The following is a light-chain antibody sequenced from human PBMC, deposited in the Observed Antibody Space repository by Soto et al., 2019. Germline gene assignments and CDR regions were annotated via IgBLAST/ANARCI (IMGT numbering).Light chain of an antibody. Sequence: SVLTQPASVSGSPGQSITISCTGTSSDVGGYNYVSWYQQHPGKAPKLMIYEVSNRPSGVSDRFSGSKSGNTASLTIFGLQAEDEADYYCSSYTSSITLVVFGGGTKLTVL. J-gene: IGLJ2*01. V-gene: IGLV2-14*01. CDR1: SSDVGGYNY. CDR2: EVS. CDR3: SSYTSSITLVV.